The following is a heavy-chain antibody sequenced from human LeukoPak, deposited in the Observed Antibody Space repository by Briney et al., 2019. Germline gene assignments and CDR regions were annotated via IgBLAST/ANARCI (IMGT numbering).Heavy chain of an antibody. Sequence: SETLSLTCTVSGGSISSHYWSWIRQPPGKGLEWIGYIYYSGSTNYNPSLKSRVTISVDTSKNQFSLKLSSVTAADTAVYYCARLAVTTEEDYWGQGTLVTVSS. V-gene: IGHV4-59*11. D-gene: IGHD4-17*01. CDR1: GGSISSHY. J-gene: IGHJ4*02. CDR3: ARLAVTTEEDY. CDR2: IYYSGST.